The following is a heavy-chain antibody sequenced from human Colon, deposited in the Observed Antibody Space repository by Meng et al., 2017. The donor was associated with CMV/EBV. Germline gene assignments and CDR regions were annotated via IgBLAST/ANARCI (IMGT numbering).Heavy chain of an antibody. J-gene: IGHJ5*02. V-gene: IGHV1-18*01. Sequence: ASVKVSCKAPGFTFTSYGISWVRQAPGQGLEWVGWISAFNGNTNYAQKFQGRVSMTTDTSTNTAYMDLTSLRSDDTAIYYCARTGYTTSSITNWFDPWGPGTQVTVSS. CDR3: ARTGYTTSSITNWFDP. D-gene: IGHD6-6*01. CDR2: ISAFNGNT. CDR1: GFTFTSYG.